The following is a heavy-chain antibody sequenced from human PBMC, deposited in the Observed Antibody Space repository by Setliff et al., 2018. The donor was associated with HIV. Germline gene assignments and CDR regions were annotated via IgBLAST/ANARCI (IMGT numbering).Heavy chain of an antibody. V-gene: IGHV4-39*07. CDR1: HGSITSTSYY. CDR3: AGETAPAARLPYVGGPPPPGYYHYMDV. J-gene: IGHJ6*03. CDR2: IYYSGRT. Sequence: PSETLSLTCIVSHGSITSTSYYWGWGRQSPGRGLEWIGSIYYSGRTYYNPSIKSRLSMSVDTSRNQFSLDLTSVTAADTAVYFCAGETAPAARLPYVGGPPPPGYYHYMDVWGKGTTVTVSS. D-gene: IGHD3-10*02.